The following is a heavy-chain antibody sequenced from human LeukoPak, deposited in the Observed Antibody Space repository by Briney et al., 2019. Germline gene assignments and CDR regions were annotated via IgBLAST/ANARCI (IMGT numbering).Heavy chain of an antibody. J-gene: IGHJ4*02. CDR1: SGSLSGHF. CDR3: ASCSGGSCRDFDY. Sequence: SETLSLTCAVYSGSLSGHFWSWIRQPPGKGLEWIGEIYHSGSTNYNPSLKSRVTISVDKSKNQFSLKLSSVTAADTAVYYCASCSGGSCRDFDYWGQGTLVTVSS. CDR2: IYHSGST. D-gene: IGHD2-15*01. V-gene: IGHV4-34*01.